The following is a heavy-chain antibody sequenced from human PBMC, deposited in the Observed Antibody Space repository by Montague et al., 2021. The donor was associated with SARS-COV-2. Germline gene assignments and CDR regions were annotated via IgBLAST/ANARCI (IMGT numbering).Heavy chain of an antibody. CDR2: IDWHDDK. CDR3: ARTGMYFTSGEVYGAFDI. D-gene: IGHD3-16*01. V-gene: IGHV2-70*01. CDR1: GFSLITSGMC. Sequence: PALVKPTQTLTLTCTFSGFSLITSGMCVTWIRQPPGKALEWLALIDWHDDKYYSTSLKTRLTISKDTSKNQVVLTMTNMDPVDTATYYCARTGMYFTSGEVYGAFDIWGQGTMVTVSS. J-gene: IGHJ3*02.